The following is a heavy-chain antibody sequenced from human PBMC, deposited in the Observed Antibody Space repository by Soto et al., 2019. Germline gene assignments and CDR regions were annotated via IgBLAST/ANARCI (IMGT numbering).Heavy chain of an antibody. Sequence: PSETLSLTCAVSGGSISSSNWWSWVRQPPGKGLEWIGEIYHSGSTNYNPSLKSRVTISVDKSKNQFSLKLSSVTAADTAVYYCARAQAAYYDILTGYYNTLLFDYWGQGTLVTVSS. J-gene: IGHJ4*02. CDR2: IYHSGST. V-gene: IGHV4-4*02. CDR3: ARAQAAYYDILTGYYNTLLFDY. D-gene: IGHD3-9*01. CDR1: GGSISSSNW.